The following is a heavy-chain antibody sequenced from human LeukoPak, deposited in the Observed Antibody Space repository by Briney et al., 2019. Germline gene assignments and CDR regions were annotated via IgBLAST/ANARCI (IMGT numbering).Heavy chain of an antibody. CDR2: ISYDGSNK. J-gene: IGHJ4*02. D-gene: IGHD5-12*01. CDR3: AKDMKPGYSGYDPAGY. CDR1: GFTFSSYG. V-gene: IGHV3-30*18. Sequence: GRSLRLSCAASGFTFSSYGMHWGRQAPGKGLEWVAVISYDGSNKYYADSVKGRFTISRDNSKNTLYLQMNSLRAEDTAVYYCAKDMKPGYSGYDPAGYWGQGTLVTVSS.